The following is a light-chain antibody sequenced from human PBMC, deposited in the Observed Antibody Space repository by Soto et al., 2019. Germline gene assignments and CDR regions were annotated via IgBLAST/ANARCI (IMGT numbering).Light chain of an antibody. J-gene: IGLJ2*01. CDR2: EVS. CDR3: SSNSGSSNMV. CDR1: SSDVGDYNY. V-gene: IGLV2-8*01. Sequence: SALTQPPSASGTPGQSVTIPCTGTSSDVGDYNYVSWYQQHPGKAPKLVIYEVSRRPSVVPDRFSGSKSGNTASLTVSGIQTEYEADYYCSSNSGSSNMVFGGGTKITVL.